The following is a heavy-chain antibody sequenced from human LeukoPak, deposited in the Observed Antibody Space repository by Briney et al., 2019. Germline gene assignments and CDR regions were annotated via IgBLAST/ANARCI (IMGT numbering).Heavy chain of an antibody. CDR3: ASDSYGSGSYYNEALDIPDY. CDR2: IKQDGSQK. V-gene: IGHV3-7*01. CDR1: GFTFSNYW. D-gene: IGHD3-10*01. J-gene: IGHJ4*02. Sequence: GGSLRLSCAASGFTFSNYWMNWVRQAPGKGLEWVATIKQDGSQKYYVDSVKGRFTISRDNAKNSLYLQMSNLRGEDTAVYYCASDSYGSGSYYNEALDIPDYWGQGTLVTVSS.